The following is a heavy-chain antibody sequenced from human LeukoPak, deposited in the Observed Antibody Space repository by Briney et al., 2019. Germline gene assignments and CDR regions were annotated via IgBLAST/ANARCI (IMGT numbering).Heavy chain of an antibody. CDR1: GYTFTGYY. CDR2: INPNSGVT. D-gene: IGHD4-11*01. V-gene: IGHV1-2*02. Sequence: ASVKVSCKASGYTFTGYYMHWVRQAPGQGLEWMGWINPNSGVTNYAQKFQGRVTMTRDTSISTAYMELSRLRSDDTAVYYCARTNDYSNYGFDYWGQGTLVTVSS. J-gene: IGHJ4*02. CDR3: ARTNDYSNYGFDY.